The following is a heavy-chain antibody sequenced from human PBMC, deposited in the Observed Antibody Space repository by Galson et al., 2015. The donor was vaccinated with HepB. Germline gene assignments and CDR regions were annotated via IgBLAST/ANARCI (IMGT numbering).Heavy chain of an antibody. D-gene: IGHD2-2*01. J-gene: IGHJ4*02. CDR1: GYTFAYG. CDR2: ISGYNGYT. V-gene: IGHV1-18*01. Sequence: SVKVSCKASGYTFAYGVTWVRQAPGQGLECMGWISGYNGYTKSAEKFQGRVTMTTDTPTNTAYMELRSLTSDDTAVYYCARGRTTVWSFDFWGQGTLVTVSS. CDR3: ARGRTTVWSFDF.